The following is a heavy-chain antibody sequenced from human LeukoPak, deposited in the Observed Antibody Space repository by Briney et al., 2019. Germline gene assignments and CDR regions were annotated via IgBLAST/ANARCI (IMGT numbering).Heavy chain of an antibody. D-gene: IGHD2-2*01. CDR1: GYTFTSYG. J-gene: IGHJ6*02. CDR2: ISAYNGNT. V-gene: IGHV1-18*01. CDR3: ARAFFVVVPAATRENYYYGMDV. Sequence: ASVKVSCKASGYTFTSYGISWVRQAPGQGLEWMVWISAYNGNTNYAQKLQGRVTMTTDTSTSTDYMELRSLRSDDTAVYYCARAFFVVVPAATRENYYYGMDVWGQGTTVTVSS.